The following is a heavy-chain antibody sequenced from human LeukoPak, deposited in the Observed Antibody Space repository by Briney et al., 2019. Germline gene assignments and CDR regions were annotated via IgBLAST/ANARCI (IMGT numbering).Heavy chain of an antibody. CDR2: IIPILGIA. Sequence: GSSVKVSCKASGGTFSSYAISWVRQAPGQGLEWMGRIIPILGIANYAQKFQGRVTITADKSTSTAYMELSSLRSEDTAVYYRARAYSSGWYLDAFDIWGQGTMVTVSS. CDR1: GGTFSSYA. V-gene: IGHV1-69*04. D-gene: IGHD6-19*01. J-gene: IGHJ3*02. CDR3: ARAYSSGWYLDAFDI.